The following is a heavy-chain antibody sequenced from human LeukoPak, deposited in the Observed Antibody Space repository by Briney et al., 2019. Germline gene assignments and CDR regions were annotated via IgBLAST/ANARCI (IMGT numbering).Heavy chain of an antibody. CDR1: GYTFTGYY. CDR3: ARDRTYYDSSGSFDY. D-gene: IGHD3-22*01. V-gene: IGHV1-2*02. CDR2: INPNSGGT. J-gene: IGHJ4*02. Sequence: ASVKVSCKASGYTFTGYYMHWVRQAPGQGLEWMRWINPNSGGTNYAQKFQGRVTMTRDTSISTAYMELSRLRSDDTAVYYCARDRTYYDSSGSFDYWGQGTLVTVSS.